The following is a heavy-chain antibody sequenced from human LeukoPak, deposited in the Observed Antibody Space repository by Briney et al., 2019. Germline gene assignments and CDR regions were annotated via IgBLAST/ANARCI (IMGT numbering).Heavy chain of an antibody. J-gene: IGHJ5*02. V-gene: IGHV3-20*04. CDR2: INWNGDST. D-gene: IGHD3-22*01. CDR1: ELSFDDYG. Sequence: GGSLILSCAASELSFDDYGLTWVRQAPGKGLEWVSGINWNGDSTDYADSVKGRFTISRDNAKNSLYLQMNSLRAEDTALYYCARDLRVVITGSFDPWGQGTLVTVSS. CDR3: ARDLRVVITGSFDP.